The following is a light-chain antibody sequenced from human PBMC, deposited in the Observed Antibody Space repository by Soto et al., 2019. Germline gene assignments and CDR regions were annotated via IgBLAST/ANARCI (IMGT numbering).Light chain of an antibody. CDR1: QSVSRSY. J-gene: IGKJ1*01. CDR3: HHYET. CDR2: GAS. Sequence: EIVLTQSTGTLSLSPGGRTTVSCRASQSVSRSYLGWYQQKPGQAPRLLMYGASIRAAGVPDRFSGSGSGTEFTLTISRLEPEDFTVYYCHHYETFGQGTKVDIK. V-gene: IGKV3-20*01.